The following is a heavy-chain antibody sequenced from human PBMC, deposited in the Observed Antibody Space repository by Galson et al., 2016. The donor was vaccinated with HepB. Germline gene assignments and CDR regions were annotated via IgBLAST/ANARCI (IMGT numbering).Heavy chain of an antibody. CDR1: GFTFSTYW. V-gene: IGHV3-74*01. Sequence: SLRLSCAASGFTFSTYWMHWVRQAPGKGLVWVSRINSDGSSTGSADSVKGRFTISRDNAKNTLYLQMNSLRDEDTAVYYCAREIPSRGKSDYWGQGTLVTVSS. CDR2: INSDGSST. CDR3: AREIPSRGKSDY. J-gene: IGHJ4*02. D-gene: IGHD3-10*01.